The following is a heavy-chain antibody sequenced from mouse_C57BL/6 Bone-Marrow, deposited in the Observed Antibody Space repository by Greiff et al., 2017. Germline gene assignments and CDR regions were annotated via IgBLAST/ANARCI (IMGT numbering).Heavy chain of an antibody. CDR1: GYTFTSYW. V-gene: IGHV1-55*01. Sequence: QVQLKQPGAELVKPGASVKMSCKASGYTFTSYWITWVKQRPGQGLEWLGDIYPGSGSTNYNEKFKSKATLTVDTSSSTAYMQLSSLTSEDSAVYYCARGVTTSPFYAMDYWGQGTSATVSS. J-gene: IGHJ4*01. CDR3: ARGVTTSPFYAMDY. D-gene: IGHD2-1*01. CDR2: IYPGSGST.